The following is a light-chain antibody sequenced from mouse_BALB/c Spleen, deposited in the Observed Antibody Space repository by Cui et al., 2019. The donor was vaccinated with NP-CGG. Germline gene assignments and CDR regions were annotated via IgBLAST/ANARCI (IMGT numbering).Light chain of an antibody. V-gene: IGLV1*01. Sequence: QVVVTQESATTTSPGETVTLTCRSSTGAITTNNYANWVQEKPDHLFTGLIGGTDNRAPGVPARFSGSLIGDKAALTITGAQTEDETIYFCALWFSNHWVFGGGTKLTVL. CDR2: GTD. J-gene: IGLJ1*01. CDR3: ALWFSNHWV. CDR1: TGAITTNNY.